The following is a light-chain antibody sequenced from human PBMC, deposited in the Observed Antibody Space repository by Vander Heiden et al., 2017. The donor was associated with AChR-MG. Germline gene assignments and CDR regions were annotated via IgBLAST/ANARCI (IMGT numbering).Light chain of an antibody. J-gene: IGKJ2*01. CDR2: GAS. CDR1: QRVSSN. CDR3: QQYSNWPPGDT. V-gene: IGKV3-15*01. Sequence: EIVVTQSPATLSVSPGERVTLSCRASQRVSSNLAWYQQKPGQAPRLLIYGASTRAIGIPARFSGSGSWTEFTLTISSLQSEDFAVYYCQQYSNWPPGDTFGQGTKLEIK.